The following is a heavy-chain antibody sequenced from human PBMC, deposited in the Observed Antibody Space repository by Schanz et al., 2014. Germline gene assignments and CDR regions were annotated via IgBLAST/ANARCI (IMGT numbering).Heavy chain of an antibody. CDR3: ARDNLVSSSWYNYYGMDV. D-gene: IGHD6-13*01. CDR2: ISAYNGNT. V-gene: IGHV1-18*01. CDR1: GYTFTSYV. Sequence: QVQLVQSGAEVKKPGASVKVSCKASGYTFTSYVISWVRQAPGQGLEWMGWISAYNGNTNYAQKLQGRVTMTTDTSTRTAYMGLRSLRSDDTAVYYCARDNLVSSSWYNYYGMDVWGQGTTVTVSS. J-gene: IGHJ6*02.